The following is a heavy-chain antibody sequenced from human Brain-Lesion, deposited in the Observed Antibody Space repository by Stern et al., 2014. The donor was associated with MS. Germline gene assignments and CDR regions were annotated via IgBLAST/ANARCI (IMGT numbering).Heavy chain of an antibody. CDR1: GFTFEDYG. Sequence: QLGQSGGGLVQPGRSLRLSCAASGFTFEDYGMHWVPPAPGKGLELASGISWNSDSIAYSDSVKGRFTISRDNAKHSLYLQMNSLRTEDTALYYCAKGRSPYYYYGMDVWGQGTTVTVSS. D-gene: IGHD3-3*01. CDR2: ISWNSDSI. CDR3: AKGRSPYYYYGMDV. J-gene: IGHJ6*02. V-gene: IGHV3-9*01.